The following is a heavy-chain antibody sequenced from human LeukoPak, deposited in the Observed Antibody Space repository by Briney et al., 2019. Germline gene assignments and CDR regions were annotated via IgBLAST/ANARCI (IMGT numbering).Heavy chain of an antibody. V-gene: IGHV3-15*01. CDR3: TTGNWGSFSY. CDR2: IKSKTDGGTT. CDR1: GFTFSNAW. Sequence: PGGSLRLSCAASGFTFSNAWMNWVRQAPGKGLEWVGRIKSKTDGGTTDYTTPVKGTFTISRDDSKHTLYLQVNSLKTEDTAVYYCTTGNWGSFSYWGQGTLVTVSS. J-gene: IGHJ4*02. D-gene: IGHD7-27*01.